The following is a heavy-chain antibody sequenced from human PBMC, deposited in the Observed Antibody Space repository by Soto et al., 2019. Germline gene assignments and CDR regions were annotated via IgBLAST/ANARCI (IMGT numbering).Heavy chain of an antibody. CDR1: GFTFSSYG. CDR2: IWYDGSNK. V-gene: IGHV3-33*01. J-gene: IGHJ4*02. Sequence: QVQLVESGGGVVQPGRSLRLSCAASGFTFSSYGMHWVRQAPGKGLEWVAVIWYDGSNKYYADSVEGRFTISRDNSKNTLYLQMNSLRAEDTAVYYCAREYSSSWYDYWGQGTLVTVSS. CDR3: AREYSSSWYDY. D-gene: IGHD6-13*01.